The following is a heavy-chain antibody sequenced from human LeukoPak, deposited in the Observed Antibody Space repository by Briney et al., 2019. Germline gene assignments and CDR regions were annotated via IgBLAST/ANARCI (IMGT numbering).Heavy chain of an antibody. CDR1: GYTFTSFG. CDR2: ISPYNSNT. Sequence: APVKVSCKASGYTFTSFGIGWVRQAPGQGLEWMGWISPYNSNTNYAQKLQGRVTMTTDTSTSTAYMELRSLRSDDTAVYYCARGGSDYRNPPPNWFDPWGQGTLVTVSS. D-gene: IGHD4-11*01. CDR3: ARGGSDYRNPPPNWFDP. J-gene: IGHJ5*02. V-gene: IGHV1-18*01.